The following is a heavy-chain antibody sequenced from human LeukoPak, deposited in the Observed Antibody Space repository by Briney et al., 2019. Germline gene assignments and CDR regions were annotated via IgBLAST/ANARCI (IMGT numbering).Heavy chain of an antibody. Sequence: ASVKVSCKASGYTFTSYYMRWVRQAPGQGLEWMGIINPSGGSTSYAQKFQGRVTMTRDTSISTAHMEVSRLRSDDTAVYYCARANFLYCSSSTCLFDYWGQGTLVTVSS. CDR3: ARANFLYCSSSTCLFDY. D-gene: IGHD2-2*01. V-gene: IGHV1-46*01. CDR1: GYTFTSYY. J-gene: IGHJ4*02. CDR2: INPSGGST.